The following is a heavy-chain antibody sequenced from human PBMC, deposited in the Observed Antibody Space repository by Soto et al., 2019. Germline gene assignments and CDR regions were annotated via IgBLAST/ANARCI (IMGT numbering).Heavy chain of an antibody. CDR1: GFPFRNFA. CDR3: ARADLLWDSFDL. Sequence: PXGCLSLYCEASGFPFRNFAMAWVRQAPGKGLEWVSIISNSVSSTYHGDSVKDRFTTSRDNSKGTLSLHMRGVRIDDTAVYFCARADLLWDSFDLWGQGTLVTVSS. CDR2: ISNSVSST. J-gene: IGHJ4*02. D-gene: IGHD2-2*01. V-gene: IGHV3-23*05.